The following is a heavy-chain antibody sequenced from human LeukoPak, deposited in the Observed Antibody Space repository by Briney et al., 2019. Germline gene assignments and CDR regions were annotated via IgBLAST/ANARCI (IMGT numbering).Heavy chain of an antibody. Sequence: PSETLSLTCTVSGGSISGGSYYWSWIRQPAGKGLEWLGRIYTSGSTNYNPSLESRVTISVDTSKNQFSLKLGSVPAADTAVYYCARGAAAGDYWGQGNLVTVSS. CDR3: ARGAAAGDY. CDR2: IYTSGST. CDR1: GGSISGGSYY. D-gene: IGHD6-13*01. V-gene: IGHV4-61*02. J-gene: IGHJ4*02.